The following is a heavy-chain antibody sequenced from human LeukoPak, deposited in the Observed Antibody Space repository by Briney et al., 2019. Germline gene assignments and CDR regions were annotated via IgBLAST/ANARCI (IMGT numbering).Heavy chain of an antibody. CDR1: GGTFSSYA. Sequence: SVKVSCKASGGTFSSYAISWVRQAPGQGLEWMGGIIPIFGTANYAQKFQGRVTITADKSTSTAYMELSSLRSEDTAVYYCAIRSDYYDSSGLEDAFDIWGQGTMVTVSS. D-gene: IGHD3-22*01. CDR2: IIPIFGTA. J-gene: IGHJ3*02. CDR3: AIRSDYYDSSGLEDAFDI. V-gene: IGHV1-69*06.